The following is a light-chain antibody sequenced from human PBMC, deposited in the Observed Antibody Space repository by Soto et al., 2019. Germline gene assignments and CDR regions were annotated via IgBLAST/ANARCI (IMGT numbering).Light chain of an antibody. V-gene: IGKV1-33*01. CDR2: DAS. CDR3: QQYDNLPLI. Sequence: IRMTQSPSSLSASVGDRVTITCQATQDIRKYLNWYQQKPGKAPKLLIYDASSLETGVPLRFSGSGSGTDFTFTISSLQPEDFATYYCQQYDNLPLIFGQGTRLEI. J-gene: IGKJ5*01. CDR1: QDIRKY.